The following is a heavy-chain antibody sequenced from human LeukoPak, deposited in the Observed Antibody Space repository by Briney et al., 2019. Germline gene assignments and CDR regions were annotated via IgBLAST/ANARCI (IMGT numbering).Heavy chain of an antibody. CDR1: GFTFSSYA. CDR3: ARDTARTFDY. Sequence: QPGGSLRLSCAASGFTFSSYAMHWVRQAPGKGLEWVAVISYDGSNKYYADSVKGRFTISRDNSKNTLYLQMNSLRAEDTAVYYCARDTARTFDYWGQGTLVTVSS. J-gene: IGHJ4*02. D-gene: IGHD5-18*01. V-gene: IGHV3-30-3*01. CDR2: ISYDGSNK.